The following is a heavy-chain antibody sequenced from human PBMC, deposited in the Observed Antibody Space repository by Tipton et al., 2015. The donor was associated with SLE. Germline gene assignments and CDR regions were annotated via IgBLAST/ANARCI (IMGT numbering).Heavy chain of an antibody. Sequence: TLSLTCSASGGSISTTSYYWGWIRQPPGKGLEWIANIYHDGSTYYNPSLKSRVTISADTSKNQFSLNLTSLTAADTAVYYCARGGANWGIILDYFDYWGQGSLVTVSS. CDR2: IYHDGST. CDR1: GGSISTTSYY. J-gene: IGHJ4*02. CDR3: ARGGANWGIILDYFDY. V-gene: IGHV4-39*07. D-gene: IGHD7-27*01.